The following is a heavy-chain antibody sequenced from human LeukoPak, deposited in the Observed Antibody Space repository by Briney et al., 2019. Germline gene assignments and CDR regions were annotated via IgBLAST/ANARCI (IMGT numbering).Heavy chain of an antibody. V-gene: IGHV3-23*01. CDR2: ISGSGGST. CDR3: AKGGKQLLSFDY. CDR1: GFTFSSYA. J-gene: IGHJ4*02. D-gene: IGHD2-2*01. Sequence: GGSLRLSCAASGFTFSSYAMSSVRQAPGKGLEWVSAISGSGGSTYYADSVKGRFTISRDNSKNTLYLQMNSLRAEDTAVYYCAKGGKQLLSFDYWGQGTLVTVSS.